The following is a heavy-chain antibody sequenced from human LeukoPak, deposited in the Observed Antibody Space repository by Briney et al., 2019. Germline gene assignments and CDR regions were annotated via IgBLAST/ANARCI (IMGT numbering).Heavy chain of an antibody. J-gene: IGHJ4*02. CDR3: ARDCSGGSCFDY. CDR1: GGSISSGGYY. V-gene: IGHV4-31*03. CDR2: IYYSGST. D-gene: IGHD2-15*01. Sequence: QTLSLTCTVSGGSISSGGYYWSWIRQHPGKGLEWIGYIYYSGSTYYNPSLKSRVTISVDTSKNQFSLKLSSVTAAGTAVYYCARDCSGGSCFDYWGQGTLVTVSS.